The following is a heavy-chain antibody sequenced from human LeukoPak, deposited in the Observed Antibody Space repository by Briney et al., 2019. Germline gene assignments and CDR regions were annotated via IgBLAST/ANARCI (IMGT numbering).Heavy chain of an antibody. Sequence: GRSLRLSCAASGFTFDDYAMHWVRQAPGKGLEWVSGISWNSGSIGYADSVKGRFTISRDNAKNSLYLQMNSLRAEDTALYYCAKGRTTDFWGQGTLVTVSS. J-gene: IGHJ4*02. CDR2: ISWNSGSI. CDR3: AKGRTTDF. D-gene: IGHD1-1*01. V-gene: IGHV3-9*01. CDR1: GFTFDDYA.